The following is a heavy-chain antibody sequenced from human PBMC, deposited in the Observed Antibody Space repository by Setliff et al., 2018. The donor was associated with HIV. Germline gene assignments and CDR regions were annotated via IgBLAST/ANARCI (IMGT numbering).Heavy chain of an antibody. D-gene: IGHD6-19*01. V-gene: IGHV3-9*01. J-gene: IGHJ6*03. Sequence: GGSLRLSCAGSGFIFSNYAMYWVRQAPGEGLEWVSGISWNADFTAYAESTKGRFTISRDNARKSLYLQMNSLTTEDTALYYCVRDGSLAGLYFHYMDVWGKGTTVTVSS. CDR1: GFIFSNYA. CDR2: ISWNADFT. CDR3: VRDGSLAGLYFHYMDV.